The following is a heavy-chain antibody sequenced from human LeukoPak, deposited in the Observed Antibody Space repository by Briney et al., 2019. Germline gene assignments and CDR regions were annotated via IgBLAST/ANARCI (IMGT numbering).Heavy chain of an antibody. CDR3: ARNYGSGSYYL. D-gene: IGHD3-10*01. Sequence: SETLSLTCTVSGGSISSYYWSWIRQPPGKGLEWIGYIYYSGSTNYNPSLKSRVTISVDTSKNQFSLKLCSVTAADTAVYYCARNYGSGSYYLWGQGTLVTVSS. CDR1: GGSISSYY. CDR2: IYYSGST. J-gene: IGHJ5*02. V-gene: IGHV4-59*08.